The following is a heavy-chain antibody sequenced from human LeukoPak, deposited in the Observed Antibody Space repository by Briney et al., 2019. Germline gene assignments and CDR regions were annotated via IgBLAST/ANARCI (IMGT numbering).Heavy chain of an antibody. V-gene: IGHV4-59*13. Sequence: SETLSLTCSVSGDSFSSYHWSWLRQPPGEGLEWIGYISSSGRTSYNPSLKSRVTISVDTSKNQFSLKLTSVTAADTAVYYCARVGRGDHTWGSYYCDHWGQGTLVTVYS. J-gene: IGHJ4*02. D-gene: IGHD3-16*01. CDR3: ARVGRGDHTWGSYYCDH. CDR1: GDSFSSYH. CDR2: ISSSGRT.